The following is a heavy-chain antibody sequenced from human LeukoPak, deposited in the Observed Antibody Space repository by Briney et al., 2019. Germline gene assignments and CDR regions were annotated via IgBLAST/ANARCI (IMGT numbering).Heavy chain of an antibody. CDR2: IYTSGST. V-gene: IGHV4-61*02. CDR1: GGSISSGSYY. Sequence: SETLSLTCTVSGGSISSGSYYWSWIRQPAGTGLEWIGRIYTSGSTNYNPSLKSRVTISVDTSKNQFSLKLSSVTAADTAVYYCARGLVAARPGGYYYYYMDVWGKGTTVTVSS. CDR3: ARGLVAARPGGYYYYYMDV. D-gene: IGHD6-6*01. J-gene: IGHJ6*03.